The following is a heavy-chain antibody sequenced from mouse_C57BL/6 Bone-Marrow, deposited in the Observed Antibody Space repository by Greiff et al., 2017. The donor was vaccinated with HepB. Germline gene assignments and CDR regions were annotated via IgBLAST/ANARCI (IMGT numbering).Heavy chain of an antibody. CDR1: GYTFTSYW. V-gene: IGHV1-5*01. CDR2: IYPGNSDT. D-gene: IGHD1-1*01. J-gene: IGHJ3*01. CDR3: TRAYYYGSSSFAY. Sequence: EVQLQQSGPVLARPGASVKMSCKTSGYTFTSYWMHWVKQRPGQGLEWIGAIYPGNSDTSYNQKFKGKAKLTAVTSASTAYMELSSLTNEDSAVYYCTRAYYYGSSSFAYWGQGTLVTVSA.